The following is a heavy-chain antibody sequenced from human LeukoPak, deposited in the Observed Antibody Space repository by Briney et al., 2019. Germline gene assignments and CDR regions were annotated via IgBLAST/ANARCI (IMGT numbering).Heavy chain of an antibody. J-gene: IGHJ6*02. Sequence: PGGSLRLSCAASGFTFDDYAMHWVRQAPGKGLEWVSGISWNSGSIGYADSVKGRFTISRDNAKNSLYLRMNSLRAEDTALYYCAKELYYDSSSYYYYGMDVWGQGTTVTVSS. D-gene: IGHD3-22*01. CDR1: GFTFDDYA. CDR2: ISWNSGSI. CDR3: AKELYYDSSSYYYYGMDV. V-gene: IGHV3-9*01.